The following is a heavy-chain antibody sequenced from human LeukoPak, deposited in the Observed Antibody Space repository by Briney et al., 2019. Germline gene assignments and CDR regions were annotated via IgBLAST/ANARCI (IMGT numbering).Heavy chain of an antibody. Sequence: SETLSLTCTVSGGSISSGGYYWSWIRQHPGKGLEWIGYIYYSGSTYYNPSLKSRVTISVDTSKNQFSLKLSSVTAADTAVYYCARDWALAAFDIWGQGTMVTVSS. CDR1: GGSISSGGYY. CDR3: ARDWALAAFDI. D-gene: IGHD3-16*01. CDR2: IYYSGST. V-gene: IGHV4-31*03. J-gene: IGHJ3*02.